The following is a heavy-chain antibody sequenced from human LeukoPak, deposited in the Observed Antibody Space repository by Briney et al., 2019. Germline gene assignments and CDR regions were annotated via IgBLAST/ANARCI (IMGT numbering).Heavy chain of an antibody. Sequence: GGSLRLSCVGSGFTFSTYVIHWVRQAPGKGLEWVSVIYSGGSTYYADSVKGRFTISRDNSKNTLYLQMNSLRAEDTAVYYCARVSTRYYYGMDVWGQGTTVTVSS. CDR1: GFTFSTYV. CDR2: IYSGGST. CDR3: ARVSTRYYYGMDV. V-gene: IGHV3-53*01. J-gene: IGHJ6*02.